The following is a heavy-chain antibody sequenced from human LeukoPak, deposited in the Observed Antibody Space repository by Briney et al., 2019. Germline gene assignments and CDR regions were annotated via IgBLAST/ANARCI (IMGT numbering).Heavy chain of an antibody. D-gene: IGHD2-2*02. Sequence: GGSLRLSCAASGFTFSSYSINWVRQAPGKGLEWVAVISYGGSNKYYADSVKGRFTISRDNAKNSLYLQMNSLRAEDTAVYYCARFGPVVPAAIEDYWGQGTLVTVSS. CDR1: GFTFSSYS. V-gene: IGHV3-30*03. J-gene: IGHJ4*02. CDR2: ISYGGSNK. CDR3: ARFGPVVPAAIEDY.